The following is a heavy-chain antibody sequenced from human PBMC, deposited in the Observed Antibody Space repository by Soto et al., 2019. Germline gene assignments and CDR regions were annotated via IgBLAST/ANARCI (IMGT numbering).Heavy chain of an antibody. D-gene: IGHD1-7*01. V-gene: IGHV3-23*01. CDR2: ISANGQGI. J-gene: IGHJ4*02. CDR3: AKDRNYPRDQFHY. Sequence: PGGSLGLSCAASGFTFSTYALSWVRQAPGKGLEWVSAISANGQGIYYADSVRGRFTISRDNSKNTIFLHMDSLRAEDTAVYYCAKDRNYPRDQFHYWGQGTLVTVSS. CDR1: GFTFSTYA.